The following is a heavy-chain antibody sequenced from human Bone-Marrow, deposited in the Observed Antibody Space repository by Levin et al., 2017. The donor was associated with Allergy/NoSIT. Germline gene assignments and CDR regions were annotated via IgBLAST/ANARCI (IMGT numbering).Heavy chain of an antibody. CDR2: MYYSGGT. V-gene: IGHV4-61*01. CDR3: AGEPPVGGVVDS. CDR1: GGFVSSGSYY. Sequence: PGGSLRLSCIVSGGFVSSGSYYWSWIRQPPGKGLEWIGHMYYSGGTTYNPSLKSRATISVDTSKNQFSLKVTPVTAADTAVYFCAGEPPVGGVVDSWGQGTLVTVSS. D-gene: IGHD2-15*01. J-gene: IGHJ5*01.